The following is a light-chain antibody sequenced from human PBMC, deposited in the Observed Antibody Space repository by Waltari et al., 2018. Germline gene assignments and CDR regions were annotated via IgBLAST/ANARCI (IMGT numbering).Light chain of an antibody. CDR1: KIETYS. CDR3: QVWDTTSDQVV. J-gene: IGLJ2*01. Sequence: YVLTQSPSQSLAPGKTDIITCGGEKIETYSVHGYQQKPGQAPPLVIKYDSNRPSGIPERFSGSNSGNTATLTISSVEDGDEADYYCQVWDTTSDQVVFGGGTRLSVV. CDR2: YDS. V-gene: IGLV3-21*04.